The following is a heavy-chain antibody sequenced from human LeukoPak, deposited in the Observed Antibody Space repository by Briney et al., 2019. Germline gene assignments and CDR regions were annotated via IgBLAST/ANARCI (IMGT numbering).Heavy chain of an antibody. Sequence: PGGSLRLSCAASGFTFSSYAMSWVRQAPGKGLEWVSAIIGSGGSTYYADSVKGRFTISRDNSKNTLYLQMNSLRAEDTAVYYCAKDSPPVVIRGISDAFDIWGQGTMVTVSS. CDR2: IIGSGGST. CDR3: AKDSPPVVIRGISDAFDI. CDR1: GFTFSSYA. J-gene: IGHJ3*02. V-gene: IGHV3-23*01. D-gene: IGHD3-22*01.